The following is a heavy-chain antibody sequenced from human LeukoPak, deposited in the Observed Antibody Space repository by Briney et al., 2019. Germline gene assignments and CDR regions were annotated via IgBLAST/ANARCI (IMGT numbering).Heavy chain of an antibody. D-gene: IGHD2-2*03. V-gene: IGHV1-18*01. CDR1: RYTFTIYG. CDR2: ISAYNGDT. J-gene: IGHJ4*01. Sequence: ASVRVSCKASRYTFTIYGRSWVRQAPGQGLEWMGWISAYNGDTKYAEKFQDRLTVTTDASTNTTYMELGSLRSDDTVVFYCARGRLPYGYFDSWGQGTLVTVSS. CDR3: ARGRLPYGYFDS.